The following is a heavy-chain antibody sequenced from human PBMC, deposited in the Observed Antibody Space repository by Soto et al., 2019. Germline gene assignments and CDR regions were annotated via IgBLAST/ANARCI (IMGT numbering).Heavy chain of an antibody. CDR3: AKDSYYYGSGP. CDR1: GFTFSSYG. V-gene: IGHV3-30*18. Sequence: QVQLVESGGGVVQPGRSLRLSCAASGFTFSSYGMHWVRQAPGKGLEWVAVISYDGSNKYYADSVKGRFTISRDNSKNTLYLQMNSLRAEDTAVYYCAKDSYYYGSGPWGQGTLVTVSS. J-gene: IGHJ5*02. CDR2: ISYDGSNK. D-gene: IGHD3-10*01.